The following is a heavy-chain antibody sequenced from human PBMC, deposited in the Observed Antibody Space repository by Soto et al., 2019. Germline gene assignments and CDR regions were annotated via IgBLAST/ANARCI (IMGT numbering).Heavy chain of an antibody. V-gene: IGHV1-2*04. CDR1: GYTFTGYY. J-gene: IGHJ6*02. D-gene: IGHD1-1*01. CDR2: INPNSGGT. CDR3: ARDGPSGQLERLALGPTKYGMDV. Sequence: GASVKVSCKASGYTFTGYYMHWVRQAPGQGLEWMGWINPNSGGTNYAQKFQGWVTMTRDTSISTAYMELSRLRSDDTAVYYCARDGPSGQLERLALGPTKYGMDVWGQGTTVTVSS.